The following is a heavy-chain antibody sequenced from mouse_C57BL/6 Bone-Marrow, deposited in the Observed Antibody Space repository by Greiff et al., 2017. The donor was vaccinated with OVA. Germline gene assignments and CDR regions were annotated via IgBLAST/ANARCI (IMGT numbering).Heavy chain of an antibody. D-gene: IGHD1-1*01. Sequence: VKLVESGGGLVQPGGSLKLSCAASGFTFSDYYMYWVRQTPEQRLEWVAYISNGGGSTYYPDTVKGRFTISRDNANNTLYLQMSRLKSEDAAMYYCARQEYYGSSSYAMDYWGQGTSVTVSS. CDR2: ISNGGGST. CDR3: ARQEYYGSSSYAMDY. J-gene: IGHJ4*01. CDR1: GFTFSDYY. V-gene: IGHV5-12*01.